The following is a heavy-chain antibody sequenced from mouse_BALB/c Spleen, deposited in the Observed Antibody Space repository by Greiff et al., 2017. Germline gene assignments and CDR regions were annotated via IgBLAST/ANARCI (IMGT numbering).Heavy chain of an antibody. V-gene: IGHV2-9*02. Sequence: VHLVESGPGLVAPSQSLSITCTVSGFSLTSYGVHWVRQPPGKGLEWLGVIWAGGSTNYNSALMSRLSISKDNSKSQVFLKMNSLQTDDTAMYYCARGGGYYFFFDYWGQGTTLTVSS. J-gene: IGHJ2*01. CDR2: IWAGGST. CDR3: ARGGGYYFFFDY. D-gene: IGHD2-3*01. CDR1: GFSLTSYG.